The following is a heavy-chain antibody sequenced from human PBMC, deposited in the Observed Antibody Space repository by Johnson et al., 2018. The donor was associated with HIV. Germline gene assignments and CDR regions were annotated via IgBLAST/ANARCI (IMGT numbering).Heavy chain of an antibody. CDR3: AKGGQQLADPFDI. CDR1: GFTFSTHV. V-gene: IGHV3-23*04. D-gene: IGHD6-13*01. Sequence: VQLVESGGGLIQPGGSLRLPCAASGFTFSTHVMTWVRQAPGKGLEWVSVITNGGSATDYAHSVKGRFTISRDNSKNTLYLDMTSLRGGDTAVYFCAKGGQQLADPFDIWGQGTLVTVSS. J-gene: IGHJ3*02. CDR2: ITNGGSAT.